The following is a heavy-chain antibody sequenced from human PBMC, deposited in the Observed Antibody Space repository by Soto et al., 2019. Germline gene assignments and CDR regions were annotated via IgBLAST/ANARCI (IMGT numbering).Heavy chain of an antibody. CDR2: ILSDYNT. J-gene: IGHJ4*02. D-gene: IGHD2-8*01. Sequence: EVQLLESGGGLAQPGGSLTLSCAASGFTFSDYTMSWVRQAPGQVLECISVILSDYNTFYSGSVRGRFTISRDNSKNTLYLQMNSLRAEDTAMYHCARRTNGYFGYWGQGALVTVSS. CDR1: GFTFSDYT. CDR3: ARRTNGYFGY. V-gene: IGHV3-23*03.